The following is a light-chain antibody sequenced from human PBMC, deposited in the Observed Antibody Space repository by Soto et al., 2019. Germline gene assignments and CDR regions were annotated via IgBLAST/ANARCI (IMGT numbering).Light chain of an antibody. CDR1: SSDIGGYDH. CDR2: EVT. V-gene: IGLV2-8*01. Sequence: QSALTQPPSVSGSPGQSVTISCTGTSSDIGGYDHVSWYRQDPGKAPKVMIYEVTKRPSGVPDRFSGSKAGNTASLTVFGLQAEDEANYYCGSFAGPVWVFGGGTKVTVL. J-gene: IGLJ3*02. CDR3: GSFAGPVWV.